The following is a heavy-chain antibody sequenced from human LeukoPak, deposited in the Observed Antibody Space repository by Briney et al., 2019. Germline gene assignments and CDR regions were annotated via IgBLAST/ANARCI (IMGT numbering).Heavy chain of an antibody. CDR3: ARASGSGWYVFDY. Sequence: GGSLRLSCAASGSTFSSYWMSWVRQAPGKGLEWVANIKQDGSEKYYVDSVKGRFTISRDNAKNSLYLQMNSLRAEDTAVYYCARASGSGWYVFDYWGQGTLVTVSS. CDR2: IKQDGSEK. CDR1: GSTFSSYW. D-gene: IGHD6-19*01. V-gene: IGHV3-7*01. J-gene: IGHJ4*02.